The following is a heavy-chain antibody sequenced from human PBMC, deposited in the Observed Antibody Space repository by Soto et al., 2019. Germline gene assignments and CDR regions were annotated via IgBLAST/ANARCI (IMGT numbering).Heavy chain of an antibody. V-gene: IGHV1-3*01. CDR3: ARGGAVTREFLY. Sequence: QVQLVQSGAEVKKPGASVKVSCKASGYTFTSYAMHWVRQAPGQRLEWMGWINAGNGNTKYSQKFQGRVTITRDTTASTADIELSNLRSEDTAVYYCARGGAVTREFLYWGQGTLVTVSS. J-gene: IGHJ4*02. CDR1: GYTFTSYA. D-gene: IGHD3-10*01. CDR2: INAGNGNT.